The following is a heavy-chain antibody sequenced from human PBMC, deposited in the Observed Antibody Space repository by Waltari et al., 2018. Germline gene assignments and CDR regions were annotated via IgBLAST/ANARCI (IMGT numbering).Heavy chain of an antibody. CDR1: GFSFNSYA. CDR2: ISGDSSST. CDR3: ASGTYRLGDY. J-gene: IGHJ4*02. Sequence: EVQMLQSGGGVVQPGGSLRLPCAASGFSFNSYAMSWVRQGPGKGLEYVAGISGDSSSTLYADSVKGRFTVSRDNFRSTLFLQMSSLTVDDTAVYYCASGTYRLGDYWGQGTLATVSS. D-gene: IGHD1-26*01. V-gene: IGHV3-23*01.